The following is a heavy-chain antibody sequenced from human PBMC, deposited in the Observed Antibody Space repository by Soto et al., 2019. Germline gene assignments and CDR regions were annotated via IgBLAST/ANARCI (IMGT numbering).Heavy chain of an antibody. D-gene: IGHD1-20*01. V-gene: IGHV1-8*01. CDR1: GYSFTSFD. CDR3: ARGVTAGVDY. Sequence: ASVKVSCKASGYSFTSFDINWVRQTTGQGLEWMGWMQPSSGRTGYAQKFQGRVTMTRDTSINTAYMELSSLTSDDTDFYYCARGVTAGVDYWGQGTLVTVYS. CDR2: MQPSSGRT. J-gene: IGHJ4*02.